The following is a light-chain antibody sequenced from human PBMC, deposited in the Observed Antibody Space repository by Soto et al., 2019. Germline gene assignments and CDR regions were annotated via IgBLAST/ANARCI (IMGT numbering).Light chain of an antibody. CDR2: WGS. V-gene: IGKV2-28*01. Sequence: DIVMTQSPLSLPVTPGEAASISCRSSQSLLHSNGYNSLDWYLQKPGQSPQLLIYWGSNRASGVPDRFSGSGSGTDFTLKISRVEAEDVGIYYCMQRLQTPLTFGGGTKVDIK. J-gene: IGKJ4*01. CDR3: MQRLQTPLT. CDR1: QSLLHSNGYNS.